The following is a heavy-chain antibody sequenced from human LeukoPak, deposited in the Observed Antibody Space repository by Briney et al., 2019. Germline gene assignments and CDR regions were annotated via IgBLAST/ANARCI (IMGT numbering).Heavy chain of an antibody. CDR1: GGSISSYY. CDR3: ARTYYYDSSGYNFDY. D-gene: IGHD3-22*01. Sequence: SETLSLTCTVSGGSISSYYWSWIRQSPGKGLEWIGYIYYSGSTNYNPSLKSRVTISVDTSKNQFSLKLSSVTAADTAVYYCARTYYYDSSGYNFDYWGQGTLVTVSS. V-gene: IGHV4-59*01. CDR2: IYYSGST. J-gene: IGHJ4*02.